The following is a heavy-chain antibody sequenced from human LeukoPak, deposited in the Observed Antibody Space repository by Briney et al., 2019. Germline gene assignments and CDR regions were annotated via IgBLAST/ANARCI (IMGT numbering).Heavy chain of an antibody. D-gene: IGHD3-10*01. CDR3: AKESESETYFDY. V-gene: IGHV3-21*01. Sequence: GGSLRLSCAASGFTFSTYTMNWVRQAPGKGLEWVSSITSSSTYTHYADSLKGRFTISRDNAKNSLYLQMNSLRAEDTAVYYCAKESESETYFDYWGQGALVIVSS. J-gene: IGHJ4*02. CDR1: GFTFSTYT. CDR2: ITSSSTYT.